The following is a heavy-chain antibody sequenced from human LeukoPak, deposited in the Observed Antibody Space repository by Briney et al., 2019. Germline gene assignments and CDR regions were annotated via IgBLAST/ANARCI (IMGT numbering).Heavy chain of an antibody. CDR1: GYTFSNYG. CDR3: ARDPGILTGYPLFDP. V-gene: IGHV1-18*01. D-gene: IGHD3-9*01. Sequence: ASVKVSCKASGYTFSNYGISWLRQAPGQGLEWMGWISAYNGNTNYAQKFQGRLTMTTDTSTNTAYMELRSLISDDTAVYYCARDPGILTGYPLFDPWGQGTLVTVSS. CDR2: ISAYNGNT. J-gene: IGHJ5*02.